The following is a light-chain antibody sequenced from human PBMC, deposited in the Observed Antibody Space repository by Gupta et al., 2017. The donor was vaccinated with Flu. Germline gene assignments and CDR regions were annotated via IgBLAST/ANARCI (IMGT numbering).Light chain of an antibody. CDR1: QGISSY. CDR3: QQLNSPPFT. J-gene: IGKJ3*01. V-gene: IGKV1-9*01. CDR2: AAS. Sequence: DIQLTQSPSFLSASVGDRVTITCRASQGISSYLAWYQQKPGKAPKLLIYAASTLQSGVPSRFSGSGSGTEFTLTISSLQPEDFATYYCQQLNSPPFTFGLGPKWISN.